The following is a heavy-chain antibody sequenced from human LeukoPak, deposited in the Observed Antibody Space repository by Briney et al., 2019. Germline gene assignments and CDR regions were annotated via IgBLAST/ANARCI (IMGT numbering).Heavy chain of an antibody. CDR2: INHSGST. V-gene: IGHV4-34*01. CDR3: ARFSSSSEGYYFDY. Sequence: SETLSLTCAVYGGSFSGYYWSWIRQPPGKGLEWIGEINHSGSTNYNPSLKSRVTISVDTSKNQFSLELSSVTAADTAVYYCARFSSSSEGYYFDYWGQGTLVTVSS. CDR1: GGSFSGYY. J-gene: IGHJ4*02. D-gene: IGHD6-6*01.